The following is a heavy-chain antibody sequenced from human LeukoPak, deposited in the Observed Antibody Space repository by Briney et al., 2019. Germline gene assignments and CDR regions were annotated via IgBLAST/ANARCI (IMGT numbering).Heavy chain of an antibody. V-gene: IGHV4-59*01. J-gene: IGHJ6*02. CDR2: IYYSGST. Sequence: SETLSLTCTVSGGSISSYYWSWIRQPPGKGLEWIGYIYYSGSTNYNPSLKSRVTISVDTSKNQSSLKLSSVTAADTAVYYCARDSYYYGMDVWGQGTTVTVSS. CDR3: ARDSYYYGMDV. CDR1: GGSISSYY.